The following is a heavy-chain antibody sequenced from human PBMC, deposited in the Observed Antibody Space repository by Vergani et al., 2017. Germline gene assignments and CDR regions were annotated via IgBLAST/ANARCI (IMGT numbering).Heavy chain of an antibody. D-gene: IGHD5-12*01. Sequence: QVQLVQSGAEVKKPGASVKVSCKASGYTFTSYDINWVRQPPGQGLEWMGWMNPNSGNTGYAQKFKGRVTMTRNTSISTAYMELSSLRSEDTAVYYCARQKGGISGYDRNFDYWGQGTLVTVSS. CDR3: ARQKGGISGYDRNFDY. CDR1: GYTFTSYD. CDR2: MNPNSGNT. J-gene: IGHJ4*02. V-gene: IGHV1-8*01.